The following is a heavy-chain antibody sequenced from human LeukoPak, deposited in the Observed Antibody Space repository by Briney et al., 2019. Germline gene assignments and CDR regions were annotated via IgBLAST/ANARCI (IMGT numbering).Heavy chain of an antibody. CDR3: ARQSEQWLLYFQH. CDR1: GGSISSYY. Sequence: PSETLSLTCTVSGGSISSYYWSWIRQPPGKGLEWIGYIYYSGSTNYNPSLKSRVTISVDTSKNQFSLKLGSVTAADTAVYYCARQSEQWLLYFQHWGQGTLVTVSS. J-gene: IGHJ1*01. D-gene: IGHD6-19*01. V-gene: IGHV4-59*08. CDR2: IYYSGST.